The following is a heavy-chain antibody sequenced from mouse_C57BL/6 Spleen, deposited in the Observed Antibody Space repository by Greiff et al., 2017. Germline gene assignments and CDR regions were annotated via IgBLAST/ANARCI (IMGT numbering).Heavy chain of an antibody. J-gene: IGHJ1*03. Sequence: EVQLQESGPELVKPGASVKMSCKASGYTFTDYDMHWVKQTPGKSLEWIGYINPNNGGTSYNQKFKGKATVTVNKSSSTAYMELRSLTSEDSAGYDCARQGDGVAYWYFDVWGTGTTVTVSS. CDR1: GYTFTDYD. V-gene: IGHV1-22*01. CDR2: INPNNGGT. CDR3: ARQGDGVAYWYFDV. D-gene: IGHD1-1*02.